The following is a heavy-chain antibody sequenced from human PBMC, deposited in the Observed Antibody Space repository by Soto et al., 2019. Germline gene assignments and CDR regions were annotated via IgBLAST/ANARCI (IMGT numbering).Heavy chain of an antibody. D-gene: IGHD6-13*01. Sequence: EVQLLESGGGLVQPGGSLRLSCAASGFTFSSYAMSWVRQAPGKGLEWVSALSDSGGSTYHAGSVKGRFTISRDNSKNTLYLQMNSLRAEDTAVYYCAKESRSWYDGAFDMWGQGTMVTVSS. CDR3: AKESRSWYDGAFDM. CDR1: GFTFSSYA. J-gene: IGHJ3*02. V-gene: IGHV3-23*01. CDR2: LSDSGGST.